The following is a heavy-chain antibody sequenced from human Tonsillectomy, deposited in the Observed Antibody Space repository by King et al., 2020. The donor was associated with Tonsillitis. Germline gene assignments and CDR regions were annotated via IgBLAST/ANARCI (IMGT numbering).Heavy chain of an antibody. V-gene: IGHV1-8*01. Sequence: VQLVESGAEVKKPGASVKVSCKASGYTFTSYDINWVRQATGQGLEWMGWMNPNSGNTGYAQKFQGRVTMTRNTAISTAYMGLSSLRSEDTAVYYCARVKMGNTIFGVVPDYFDYWGQGTLVTVSS. D-gene: IGHD3-3*01. CDR2: MNPNSGNT. CDR1: GYTFTSYD. J-gene: IGHJ4*02. CDR3: ARVKMGNTIFGVVPDYFDY.